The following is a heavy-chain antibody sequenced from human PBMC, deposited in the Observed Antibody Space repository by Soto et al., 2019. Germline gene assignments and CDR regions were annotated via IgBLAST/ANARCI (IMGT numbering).Heavy chain of an antibody. Sequence: SETLSLTCTLSVGSISSSGYYWGWVRQAPGKGLEWIGNIYSDGRTYYNPSLRSRVALAIGTSQNQFSLKLTSVDASDTAIYYCATKKSSSEAHSYGMEVWGVGMTVTVXS. J-gene: IGHJ6*04. CDR2: IYSDGRT. CDR3: ATKKSSSEAHSYGMEV. V-gene: IGHV4-39*01. CDR1: VGSISSSGYY. D-gene: IGHD6-6*01.